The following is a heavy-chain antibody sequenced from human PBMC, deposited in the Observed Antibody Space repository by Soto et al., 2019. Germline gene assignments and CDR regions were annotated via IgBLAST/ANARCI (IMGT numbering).Heavy chain of an antibody. J-gene: IGHJ5*02. CDR3: AEWARYCSGADCRA. V-gene: IGHV3-23*01. CDR1: GFPFSSRA. Sequence: EVQLLESGGGLVQPGGSLRLSCAASGFPFSSRAMSWVRQAPGKGLEWVSAISGSGTITYYADSVKGRFTISRDTSTNTIYLQMNSLRADDTAVYYCAEWARYCSGADCRAWGQGSMVTVSS. D-gene: IGHD2-15*01. CDR2: ISGSGTIT.